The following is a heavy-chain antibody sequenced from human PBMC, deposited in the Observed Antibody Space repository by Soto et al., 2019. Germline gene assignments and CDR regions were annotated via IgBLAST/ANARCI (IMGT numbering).Heavy chain of an antibody. D-gene: IGHD6-13*01. CDR3: AKGSSSWYVGNNWFDP. V-gene: IGHV1-3*01. CDR1: GYTFTSYA. Sequence: QVQLVQSGAEVKKPGASVKVSCKASGYTFTSYAMHWVRQAPGQRLEWMGWINAGNGNTKYSQKFQGRVTITRDTSASTAYMELSSLRSEDTAVYYCAKGSSSWYVGNNWFDPWGQGTLVTVSS. J-gene: IGHJ5*02. CDR2: INAGNGNT.